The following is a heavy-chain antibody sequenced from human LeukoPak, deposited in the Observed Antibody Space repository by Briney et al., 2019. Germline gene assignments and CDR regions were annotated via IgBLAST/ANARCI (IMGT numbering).Heavy chain of an antibody. D-gene: IGHD3-22*01. Sequence: SETLSLTCAVSGGSISSGDNYWSWIRQPAGKGLEWIGRIYTSGSTNYNPSLKSRVIISGDTSKNQFSLRLSSVTAADTAVYYCARASYSYDINGWVPFDYWGQGTLVTVSS. CDR1: GGSISSGDNY. CDR3: ARASYSYDINGWVPFDY. V-gene: IGHV4-61*02. J-gene: IGHJ4*02. CDR2: IYTSGST.